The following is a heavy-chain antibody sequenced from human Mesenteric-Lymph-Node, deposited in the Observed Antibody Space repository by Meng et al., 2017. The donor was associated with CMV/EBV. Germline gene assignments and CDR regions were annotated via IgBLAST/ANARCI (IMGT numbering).Heavy chain of an antibody. CDR3: ARWRQAQSEFDY. CDR1: GGSISGYH. Sequence: SETLSLTCTVSGGSISGYHWSWIRQPPGKGLEFVGNIRYTGDTEYSASLKSRVSMSLDMSKNQFSLRLTSVSAADTAVYYCARWRQAQSEFDYWGQGTLGTVSS. J-gene: IGHJ4*02. V-gene: IGHV4-59*01. CDR2: IRYTGDT.